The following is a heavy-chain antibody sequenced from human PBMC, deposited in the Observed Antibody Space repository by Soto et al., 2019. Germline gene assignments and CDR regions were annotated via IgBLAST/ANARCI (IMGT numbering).Heavy chain of an antibody. Sequence: PGGSLSLSCAASGFTFSSYAMSWVRQAPGKGLEWVSAISGSGGSTYYADSVKGRFTISRDNSKNTLYLQMNSLRAEDTAVYYCAKDGPRYYDFWSGSDAFDIWGQGTMVTVSS. J-gene: IGHJ3*02. CDR1: GFTFSSYA. D-gene: IGHD3-3*01. V-gene: IGHV3-23*01. CDR2: ISGSGGST. CDR3: AKDGPRYYDFWSGSDAFDI.